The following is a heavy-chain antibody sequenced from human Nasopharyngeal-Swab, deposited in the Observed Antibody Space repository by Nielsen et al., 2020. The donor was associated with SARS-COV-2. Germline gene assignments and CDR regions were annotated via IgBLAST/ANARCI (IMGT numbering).Heavy chain of an antibody. Sequence: GGSLRLSCAASGFTLSSYAMSWVRQAPGKGLEWVSVIYSGGSSTYYADSVKGRFTISRDNSKNTLYLQMNSLRAEDTAVYYCAKDREYYDFWSGYSPLPIFDYWGQGTLVTVSS. CDR1: GFTLSSYA. CDR3: AKDREYYDFWSGYSPLPIFDY. D-gene: IGHD3-3*01. J-gene: IGHJ4*02. V-gene: IGHV3-23*03. CDR2: IYSGGSST.